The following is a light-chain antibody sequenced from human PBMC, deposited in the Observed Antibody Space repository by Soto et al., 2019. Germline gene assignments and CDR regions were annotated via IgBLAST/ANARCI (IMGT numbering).Light chain of an antibody. CDR3: SSYTSSSTLGV. V-gene: IGLV2-14*01. J-gene: IGLJ2*01. CDR2: DVS. Sequence: VLTQPASVSGSPGQSITISCTGTSSDVGGYNYVSWYQQHPGKAPKLMIYDVSNRPSGVSNRFSGSKSGNTASLTISGLQAEDEADYYCSSYTSSSTLGVFGGGTKVTVL. CDR1: SSDVGGYNY.